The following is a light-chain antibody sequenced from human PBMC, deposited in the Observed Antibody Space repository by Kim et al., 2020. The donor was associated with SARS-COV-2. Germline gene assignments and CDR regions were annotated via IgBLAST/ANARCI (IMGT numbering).Light chain of an antibody. Sequence: DIQMTQSPSTLSASVGDRVTITCRASQSISSWLAWYQQKPGKAPKLLIYKASSLESGVPSRFSGSGSGTEFTLTISSLQPDDFATYYCQQYWTFGQGTKLEI. V-gene: IGKV1-5*03. CDR3: QQYWT. CDR1: QSISSW. J-gene: IGKJ2*01. CDR2: KAS.